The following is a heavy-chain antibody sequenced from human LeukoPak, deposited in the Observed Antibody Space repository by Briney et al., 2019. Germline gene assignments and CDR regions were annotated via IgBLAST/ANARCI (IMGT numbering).Heavy chain of an antibody. CDR2: IYPGDSDT. V-gene: IGHV5-51*01. CDR1: GYSFTSYW. J-gene: IGHJ4*02. D-gene: IGHD3-10*01. Sequence: GESLKISCKGSGYSFTSYWIAWVRQMPGKGLEWMGIIYPGDSDTKYSPSFEGQVTISADKSISTVYLQWSSLKASDTAMYYCAGQQYCGTGSPDDYWGQGTLVTVSS. CDR3: AGQQYCGTGSPDDY.